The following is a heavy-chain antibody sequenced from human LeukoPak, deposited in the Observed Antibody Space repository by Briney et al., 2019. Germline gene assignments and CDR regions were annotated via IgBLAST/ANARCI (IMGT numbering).Heavy chain of an antibody. D-gene: IGHD5-18*01. CDR2: IYYSGST. Sequence: SETLSLTCTVSGGSISSGGYYWSWIRQHPGKGLEWIGYIYYSGSTYYNPSLKSRVTISADTSKNQFSLKLSSVTAADTAVYYCARVADTAMVYFDYWGQGTLVTVSS. V-gene: IGHV4-31*03. CDR3: ARVADTAMVYFDY. CDR1: GGSISSGGYY. J-gene: IGHJ4*02.